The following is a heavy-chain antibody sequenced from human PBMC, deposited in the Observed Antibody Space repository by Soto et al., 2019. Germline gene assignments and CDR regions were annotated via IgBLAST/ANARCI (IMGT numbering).Heavy chain of an antibody. J-gene: IGHJ3*02. CDR3: ARATGDLGAFDI. V-gene: IGHV3-66*02. D-gene: IGHD7-27*01. CDR1: GFTVSSNY. Sequence: GGSLRLSCAASGFTVSSNYMSWVRQAPGKGLEWVSVIYSGGSTYYADSVKGRFTISRYNSKNTLYLQMHSLRAEDTAVYYCARATGDLGAFDIWGQGTMVTVSS. CDR2: IYSGGST.